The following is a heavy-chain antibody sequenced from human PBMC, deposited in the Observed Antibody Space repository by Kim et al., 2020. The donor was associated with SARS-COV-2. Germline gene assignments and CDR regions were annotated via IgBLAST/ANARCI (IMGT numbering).Heavy chain of an antibody. CDR3: ASNLGYCSSTSCPLYDYYYYYGMDV. CDR1: GGTFSSYA. J-gene: IGHJ6*02. D-gene: IGHD2-2*01. Sequence: SVKVSCKASGGTFSSYAISWVRQAPGQGLEWMGGIIPIFGTANYAQKFQGRVTITADESTSTAYMELSSLRSEDTAVYYCASNLGYCSSTSCPLYDYYYYYGMDVWGQGTTVTVSS. V-gene: IGHV1-69*13. CDR2: IIPIFGTA.